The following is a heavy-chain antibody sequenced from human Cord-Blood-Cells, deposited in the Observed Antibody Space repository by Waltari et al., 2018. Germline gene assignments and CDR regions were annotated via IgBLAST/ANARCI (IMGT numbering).Heavy chain of an antibody. J-gene: IGHJ4*02. V-gene: IGHV3-30*04. CDR2: ISYDGSNK. CDR3: ARELLLWFGEFDY. CDR1: GFTFSSYA. Sequence: QVQLVESGGGVVQPGRSLRLSCAASGFTFSSYAIPCVRQAPGKGLEWVAVISYDGSNKYYADSVKGRFTISRDNSKNTLYLQMNSLRAEDTAVYYCARELLLWFGEFDYWGQGTLVTVSS. D-gene: IGHD3-10*01.